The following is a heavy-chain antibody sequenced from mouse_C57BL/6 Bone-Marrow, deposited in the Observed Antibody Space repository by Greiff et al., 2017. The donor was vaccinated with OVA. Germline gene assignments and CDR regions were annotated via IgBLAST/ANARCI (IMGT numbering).Heavy chain of an antibody. J-gene: IGHJ2*01. CDR2: ISDGGSYT. CDR3: AREWYFEY. V-gene: IGHV5-4*01. CDR1: GFTFSSYA. Sequence: EVKLMESGGGLVKPGGSLKLSCAASGFTFSSYAMSWVRQTPGKRLEWVATISDGGSYTYYPDNVKGRFTLSIANATTTAYLQLSHLKSEDTTMYYCAREWYFEYWGQGTTVTVST.